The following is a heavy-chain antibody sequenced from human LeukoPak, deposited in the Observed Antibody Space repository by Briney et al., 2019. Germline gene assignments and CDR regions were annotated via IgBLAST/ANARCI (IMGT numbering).Heavy chain of an antibody. V-gene: IGHV4-61*08. D-gene: IGHD1/OR15-1a*01. CDR2: MYSSGSA. CDR3: ATLTNGEYFQH. CDR1: GGSISSGGYY. J-gene: IGHJ1*01. Sequence: PSETLSLTCTVSGGSISSGGYYLSWIRQPPGKGLEWIGYMYSSGSANYNPSLKRRVTISVDTSKNQFSLKLSSVTAADTAVYYCATLTNGEYFQHWGQGTLVTVSS.